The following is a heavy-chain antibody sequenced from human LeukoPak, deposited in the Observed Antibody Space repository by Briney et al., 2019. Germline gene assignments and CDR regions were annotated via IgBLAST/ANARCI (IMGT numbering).Heavy chain of an antibody. CDR3: ARDPRRYYDFWSGYSPYMDV. D-gene: IGHD3-3*01. CDR2: ISAYNGNT. Sequence: ASVTLSFKASGYTFTSYGISWVRQGPGQGLERMGWISAYNGNTNYAQKLQGRVTMTTDTSTSTAYMELRSLRSDDTAVYYCARDPRRYYDFWSGYSPYMDVWGKGTTVTVSS. J-gene: IGHJ6*03. CDR1: GYTFTSYG. V-gene: IGHV1-18*01.